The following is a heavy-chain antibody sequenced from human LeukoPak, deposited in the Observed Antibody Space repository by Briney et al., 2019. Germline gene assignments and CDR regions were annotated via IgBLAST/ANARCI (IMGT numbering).Heavy chain of an antibody. J-gene: IGHJ6*02. D-gene: IGHD1-14*01. Sequence: PGRSLRLSCAASGFTFSGFGMHWVRQAPGKGLEWVTFILNDGSTRYYADSVQGRFTISRDNGKNSLYLQMDSLRAEDTAVYYCARAFHPTGFYFGMDVWGQGTTVIVSS. CDR3: ARAFHPTGFYFGMDV. CDR1: GFTFSGFG. V-gene: IGHV3-30-3*01. CDR2: ILNDGSTR.